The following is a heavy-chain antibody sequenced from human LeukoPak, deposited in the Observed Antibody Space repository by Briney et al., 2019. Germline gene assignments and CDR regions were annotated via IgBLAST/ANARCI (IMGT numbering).Heavy chain of an antibody. Sequence: PSGTLSLTCAVSGASISDHNWWGWVRQSPGRGLEWIGEVFHAGRTIYNPSLMSRLTISVDKVKNQFSLDLNYVTAADTAVYYCATDRSHIAAAGTGFDPWGQGTLVTVSS. CDR2: VFHAGRT. CDR3: ATDRSHIAAAGTGFDP. CDR1: GASISDHNW. V-gene: IGHV4-4*02. J-gene: IGHJ5*02. D-gene: IGHD6-13*01.